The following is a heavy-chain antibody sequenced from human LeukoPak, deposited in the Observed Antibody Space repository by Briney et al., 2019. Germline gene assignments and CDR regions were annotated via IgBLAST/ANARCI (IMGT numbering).Heavy chain of an antibody. D-gene: IGHD3-22*01. J-gene: IGHJ1*01. CDR1: GFTSSSYW. V-gene: IGHV3-74*01. Sequence: GGSLRLSCAASGFTSSSYWMHWVRQAPGKGLVWVSRIKSDGSTNYADSVKGRFTISRDNAKNTVSLQMNSLRAEDTGVYYCARAPSEIGGYYPEYFRHWGQGTLVAVSS. CDR2: IKSDGST. CDR3: ARAPSEIGGYYPEYFRH.